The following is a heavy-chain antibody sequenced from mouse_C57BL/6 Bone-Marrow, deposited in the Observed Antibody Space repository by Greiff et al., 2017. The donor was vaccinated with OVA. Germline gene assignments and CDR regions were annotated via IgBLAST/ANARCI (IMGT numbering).Heavy chain of an antibody. D-gene: IGHD2-4*01. V-gene: IGHV1-69*01. CDR2: LDPSDSYT. J-gene: IGHJ3*01. Sequence: QVQLQQPGAELVMPGASVKLSCKASGYTFTSYWMHWVKQRPGQGLEWIGELDPSDSYTNYNQKFKGKSTLTVDKSSSTAYMQLSSRTSEDAAVYYCARDDYDETWFAYWGQGTLVTVSA. CDR3: ARDDYDETWFAY. CDR1: GYTFTSYW.